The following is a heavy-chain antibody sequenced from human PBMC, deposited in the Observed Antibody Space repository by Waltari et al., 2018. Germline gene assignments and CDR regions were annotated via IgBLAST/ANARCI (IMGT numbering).Heavy chain of an antibody. Sequence: EVQLLESGGGLVQPGGSLRLSCAASGFTFGRSAMSWVRQAPGKGLEWVSGISGSGDRTDDADSVKGRFTISRDNSKNTLSLQMNSLRVEDTAIYYCAKGANPQHPYHFENWGQGTLVTVSS. J-gene: IGHJ4*02. V-gene: IGHV3-23*01. CDR1: GFTFGRSA. CDR3: AKGANPQHPYHFEN. CDR2: ISGSGDRT.